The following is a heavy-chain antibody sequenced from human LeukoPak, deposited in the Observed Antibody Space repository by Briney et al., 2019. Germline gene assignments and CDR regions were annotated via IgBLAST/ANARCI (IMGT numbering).Heavy chain of an antibody. CDR1: GYTFTSYG. V-gene: IGHV1-18*01. CDR2: ISAYNGNT. CDR3: ARDRAGVGEINYYDSSGYPQNFDY. J-gene: IGHJ4*02. Sequence: ASVKVSCKASGYTFTSYGISWVRQAPGQGLEWMGWISAYNGNTNYAQRLQGRVTMTTDTSTSTAYMELRSLRSDDTAVYYCARDRAGVGEINYYDSSGYPQNFDYWGQGTLVTVPS. D-gene: IGHD3-22*01.